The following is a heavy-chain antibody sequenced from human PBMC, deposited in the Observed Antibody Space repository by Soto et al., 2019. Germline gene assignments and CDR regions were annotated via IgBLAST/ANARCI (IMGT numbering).Heavy chain of an antibody. CDR3: TRLRGYSGYGGYYGMDV. J-gene: IGHJ6*02. D-gene: IGHD5-12*01. Sequence: GGSLRLSCAPSGFTFSDHYMDWVRQAPGRGLEWVGRTRNKANSYTTEYAASVKGRFTVSRDDSKNSLYLQMNSLKTEDTAVYYCTRLRGYSGYGGYYGMDVWGQGTTVTVSS. V-gene: IGHV3-72*01. CDR2: TRNKANSYTT. CDR1: GFTFSDHY.